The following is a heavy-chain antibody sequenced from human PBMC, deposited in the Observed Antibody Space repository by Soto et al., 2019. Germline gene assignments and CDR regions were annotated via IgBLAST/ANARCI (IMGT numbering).Heavy chain of an antibody. CDR2: IYYSGNT. J-gene: IGHJ6*02. CDR3: ARASSVVTDV. Sequence: QVQLQESGPGLVKPSQTLSLTCTVSGGSISSGEYYWSWIRQPPGKGLEWIGYIYYSGNTYYNPSLKSRVTISVDTSKNQFSLKLSSVTAADTAVYYCARASSVVTDVWGQGTTVTVSS. V-gene: IGHV4-30-4*01. D-gene: IGHD5-18*01. CDR1: GGSISSGEYY.